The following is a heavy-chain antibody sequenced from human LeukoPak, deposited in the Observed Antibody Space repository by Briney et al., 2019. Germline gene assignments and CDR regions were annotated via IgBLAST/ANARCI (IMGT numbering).Heavy chain of an antibody. J-gene: IGHJ4*02. CDR2: IYSGGST. V-gene: IGHV3-66*01. CDR3: ARGTNWGLFDY. Sequence: GGSLRLSCAASGLTVSSNYMSWVRQAPGKGLEWVSVIYSGGSTYYADSVKGRFTISRDNSKNTLYLQMNSLRAEDTAVYYCARGTNWGLFDYWGQGTLVTVSS. CDR1: GLTVSSNY. D-gene: IGHD7-27*01.